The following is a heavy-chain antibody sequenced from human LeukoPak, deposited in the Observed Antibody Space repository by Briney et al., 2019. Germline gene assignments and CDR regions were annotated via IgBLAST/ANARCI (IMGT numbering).Heavy chain of an antibody. V-gene: IGHV4-61*01. CDR2: IYYRGST. Sequence: SETLSLTCTVSGGSISGRSYYWSWIRQPPGKGLEWIGYIYYRGSTNYNPSLKSRVTISVDMSKNQFSLKLSSVTAADTAVYYCVRHYYDSSAYFNYWGQGTLVTVSS. CDR1: GGSISGRSYY. J-gene: IGHJ4*02. D-gene: IGHD3-22*01. CDR3: VRHYYDSSAYFNY.